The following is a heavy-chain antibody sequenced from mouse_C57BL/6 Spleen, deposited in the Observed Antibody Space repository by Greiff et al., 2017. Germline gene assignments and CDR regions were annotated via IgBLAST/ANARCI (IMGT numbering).Heavy chain of an antibody. CDR1: GYTFTSYW. J-gene: IGHJ2*01. D-gene: IGHD2-4*01. V-gene: IGHV1-50*01. Sequence: VQLQQPGAELVKPGASVKLSCKASGYTFTSYWMQWVKQRPGQGLEWIGEIDPSDSYTNYNQKFKGKATLTVDTSSSTAYMQLSSLTSEDSAVYYCARYDYDGVYYFDYWGQGTTLTVSS. CDR2: IDPSDSYT. CDR3: ARYDYDGVYYFDY.